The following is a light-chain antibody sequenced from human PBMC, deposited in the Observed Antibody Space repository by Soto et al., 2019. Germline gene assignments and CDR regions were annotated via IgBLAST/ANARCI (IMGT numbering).Light chain of an antibody. CDR1: QDITSA. CDR2: AAS. V-gene: IGKV1-12*01. Sequence: QVTQTQSSLSAPAGHRVTITCKASQDITSALPWCLRNPGKPPKLLIYAASSLQRGVPSRFSGSASGTDFTLTISSLQPEDFATYYCQQAKSFPPTSAQRAKV. CDR3: QQAKSFPPT. J-gene: IGKJ1*01.